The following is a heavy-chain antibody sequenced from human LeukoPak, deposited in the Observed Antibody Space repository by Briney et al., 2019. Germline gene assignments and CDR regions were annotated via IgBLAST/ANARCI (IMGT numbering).Heavy chain of an antibody. CDR1: GYTFTGYY. D-gene: IGHD2-2*01. V-gene: IGHV1-2*02. Sequence: ASVKVSCKASGYTFTGYYMHWVRQAPGQGLKWMGWINPNSGGTNYAQKFQGRVTMTRDTSISTAYMELSRLRSDDTAVYYCARDPAVDIVVVPAAMGWFDPWGQGTLVTVSS. CDR3: ARDPAVDIVVVPAAMGWFDP. J-gene: IGHJ5*02. CDR2: INPNSGGT.